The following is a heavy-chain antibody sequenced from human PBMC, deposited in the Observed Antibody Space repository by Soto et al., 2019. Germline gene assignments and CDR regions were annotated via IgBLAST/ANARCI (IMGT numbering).Heavy chain of an antibody. CDR1: GFTFVSAW. Sequence: GGSLRLSCAASGFTFVSAWMNWVRQAPGKGLEWVGHVKNGGTTDYAAPVKGRFTTSRDDSQNMVYLQMSRLKTEDTAVYYCAADTPGFGQGEFEYWGQGAQVTVSS. J-gene: IGHJ4*02. CDR3: AADTPGFGQGEFEY. CDR2: VKNGGTT. V-gene: IGHV3-15*01. D-gene: IGHD2-15*01.